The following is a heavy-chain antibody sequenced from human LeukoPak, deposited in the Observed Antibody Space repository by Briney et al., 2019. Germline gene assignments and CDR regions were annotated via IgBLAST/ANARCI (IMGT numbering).Heavy chain of an antibody. V-gene: IGHV3-23*01. CDR2: ISGSGGNT. CDR1: GFTFSSYA. J-gene: IGHJ5*02. D-gene: IGHD3-10*01. Sequence: GGSLRLSCATSGFTFSSYAMSWVRQAPGTGLEWVSSISGSGGNTYYADSVKGRFTISRDYSKNTLYLQMNSLRTEETAVYYCAKGPAMVRGTFDPWGQGTLVTVSS. CDR3: AKGPAMVRGTFDP.